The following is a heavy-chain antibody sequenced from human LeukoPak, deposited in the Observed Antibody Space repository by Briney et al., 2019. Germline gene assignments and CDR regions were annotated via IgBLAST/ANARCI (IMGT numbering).Heavy chain of an antibody. D-gene: IGHD6-19*01. CDR2: ISGSAADT. CDR3: AKTSAVAGTAVYYFDH. CDR1: GFTFSSYA. Sequence: PGGSLRLSCAASGFTFSSYAVRWVRQAPGKGLEWVSSISGSAADTYYADSVKGRFTVSRDNSKNTLYLQMNSLRVEDSALYYCAKTSAVAGTAVYYFDHWGRGTLVTVSS. V-gene: IGHV3-23*01. J-gene: IGHJ4*02.